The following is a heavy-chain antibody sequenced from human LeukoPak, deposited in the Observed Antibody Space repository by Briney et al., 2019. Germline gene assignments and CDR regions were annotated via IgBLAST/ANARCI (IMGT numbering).Heavy chain of an antibody. D-gene: IGHD6-19*01. V-gene: IGHV3-33*01. Sequence: GGSLRLSCAASGFTFSSYGMPWVRQAPGKGLEWVAVIWYDGSNKYYADSVKGRFTISRDNSKNTLYLQMNSLRAEDTAVYYCAREGSSGWPIDYWGQGTLVTVSS. J-gene: IGHJ4*02. CDR3: AREGSSGWPIDY. CDR2: IWYDGSNK. CDR1: GFTFSSYG.